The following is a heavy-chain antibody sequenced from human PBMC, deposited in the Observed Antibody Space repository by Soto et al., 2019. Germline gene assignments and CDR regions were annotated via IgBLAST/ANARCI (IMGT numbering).Heavy chain of an antibody. CDR3: ARGGASSKWLDP. J-gene: IGHJ5*02. D-gene: IGHD6-13*01. CDR1: GVSINNYY. Sequence: PSETLSLTCTVSGVSINNYYWSWIRQPAGKGLEWLGRIHDSGSSAYNPSLKSRVTMSTDTSKNQFSLNLNSVTAADTALYYCARGGASSKWLDPWGPGILVTVFS. V-gene: IGHV4-4*07. CDR2: IHDSGSS.